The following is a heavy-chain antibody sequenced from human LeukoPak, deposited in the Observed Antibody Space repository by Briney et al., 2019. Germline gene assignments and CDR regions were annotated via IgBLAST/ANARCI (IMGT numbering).Heavy chain of an antibody. CDR1: GFTFDDYA. V-gene: IGHV3-9*01. CDR2: ISWNSGSI. CDR3: AKESTGYSSGWFDY. Sequence: PGGSLRLSCAASGFTFDDYAMHWVRQAPGKGLEWVSGISWNSGSIGYADSVKGRFTISRDNAKNSLYLQMNSLRAEDTALYYCAKESTGYSSGWFDYWGQGTLVTVSS. J-gene: IGHJ4*02. D-gene: IGHD6-19*01.